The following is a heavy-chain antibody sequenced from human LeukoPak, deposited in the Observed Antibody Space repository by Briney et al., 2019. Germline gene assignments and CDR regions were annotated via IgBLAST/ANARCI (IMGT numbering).Heavy chain of an antibody. CDR1: GFTFGSYA. D-gene: IGHD6-19*01. CDR3: AKDLGTPSSGWGIFDY. Sequence: PGGSLRLSCAASGFTFGSYAMSWVRQAPGKGLEWVSAISGSGGSTYYADSVKGRFTISRDNSKNTLYLQMNSLRAEDTAVYYCAKDLGTPSSGWGIFDYWGQGTLVTVSS. V-gene: IGHV3-23*01. J-gene: IGHJ4*02. CDR2: ISGSGGST.